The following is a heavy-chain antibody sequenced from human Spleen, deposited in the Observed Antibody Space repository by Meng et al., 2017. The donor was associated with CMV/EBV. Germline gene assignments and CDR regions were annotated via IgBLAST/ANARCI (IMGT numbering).Heavy chain of an antibody. Sequence: SGGTCSSYAMSWVRQAPGKGLEWVSAISGSGGSTYYADSVKGRFTISRDNSKNTLYLQMNSLRAEDTAVYYCADPPSLVVPAATLVPWGQGTLVTVSS. D-gene: IGHD2-2*01. CDR1: GGTCSSYA. J-gene: IGHJ5*02. V-gene: IGHV3-23*01. CDR3: ADPPSLVVPAATLVP. CDR2: ISGSGGST.